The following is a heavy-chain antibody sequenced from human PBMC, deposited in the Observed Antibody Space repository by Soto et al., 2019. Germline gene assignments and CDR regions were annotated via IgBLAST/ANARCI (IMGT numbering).Heavy chain of an antibody. CDR2: ISYDGTYK. CDR1: GFTFSNYA. D-gene: IGHD3-10*01. CDR3: ARDLSTIWFFYFYGMDV. V-gene: IGHV3-30-3*01. Sequence: QVQLVESGGGVVQPGRSLRLSCAASGFTFSNYAMHWVRQAPGKGLDWVAVISYDGTYKYYADSVKGRFIISRDNSKNTLYMEINSLRADDTAVLYCARDLSTIWFFYFYGMDVWGQGTTVTVSS. J-gene: IGHJ6*02.